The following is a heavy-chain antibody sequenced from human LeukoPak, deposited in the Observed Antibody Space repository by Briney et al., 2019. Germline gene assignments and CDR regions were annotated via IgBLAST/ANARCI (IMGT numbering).Heavy chain of an antibody. CDR1: GCTFTSYA. CDR2: INTNTGNP. D-gene: IGHD6-19*01. J-gene: IGHJ4*02. V-gene: IGHV7-4-1*02. CDR3: ARETVAGTEYYFDY. Sequence: ASVKVSCKASGCTFTSYAMNWVRQAPGQGLEWMGWINTNTGNPTYAQGFTGRFVFSLDTSVSTAYLQISSLKAEDTAVYYCARETVAGTEYYFDYWGQGTLVTVSS.